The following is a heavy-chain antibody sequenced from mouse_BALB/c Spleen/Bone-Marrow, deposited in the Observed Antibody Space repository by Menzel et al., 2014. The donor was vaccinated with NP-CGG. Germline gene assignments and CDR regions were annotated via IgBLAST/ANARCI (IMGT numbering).Heavy chain of an antibody. CDR3: ARQRGYAYAMDY. CDR1: GFAFSGYD. Sequence: EVQGVESGGGLVKPGGSLKLSCAASGFAFSGYDMSWVRQTPKKRLEWVAYISSGGSNTYYPDTVKGRFTISRDNAKNTLYLQMNSLKSEDTAMYCCARQRGYAYAMDYWGQGTSVTVSS. V-gene: IGHV5-12-1*01. CDR2: ISSGGSNT. D-gene: IGHD2-2*01. J-gene: IGHJ4*01.